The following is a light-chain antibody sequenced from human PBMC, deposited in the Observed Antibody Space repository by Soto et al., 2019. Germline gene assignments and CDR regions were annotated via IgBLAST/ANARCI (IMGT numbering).Light chain of an antibody. J-gene: IGLJ2*01. Sequence: QSVLTQPPSASGTPGQRVTISCSGRRSNIGSNTVNWYQQFPGTAPKFVIYSNSQRPSGVPARFSGSKSGTSASLAISGLQSEDEADYYCAAWDDSLNGVVFGGGTKLTVL. CDR3: AAWDDSLNGVV. CDR1: RSNIGSNT. V-gene: IGLV1-44*01. CDR2: SNS.